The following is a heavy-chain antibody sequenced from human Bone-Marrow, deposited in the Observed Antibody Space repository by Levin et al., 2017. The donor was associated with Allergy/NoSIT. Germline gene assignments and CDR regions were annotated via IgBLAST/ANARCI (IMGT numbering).Heavy chain of an antibody. CDR2: IRSKAYGGTT. J-gene: IGHJ2*01. Sequence: GESLKISCTASGFTFGDYAMSWVRQAPGKGLEWVGFIRSKAYGGTTEYAASVKGRFTISRDDSKSIAYLQMNSLKTEDTAVYYCTRDDPGPHYYDSSGYYSGYFDLWGRGTLVTVSS. CDR3: TRDDPGPHYYDSSGYYSGYFDL. V-gene: IGHV3-49*04. CDR1: GFTFGDYA. D-gene: IGHD3-22*01.